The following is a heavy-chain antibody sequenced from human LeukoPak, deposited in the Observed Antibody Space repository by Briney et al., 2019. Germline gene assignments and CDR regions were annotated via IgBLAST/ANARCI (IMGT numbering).Heavy chain of an antibody. Sequence: GRSLRLSCAASGFTFSSYGMHWVRQAPGKGLEWVAVIWYDGSNKYYADSVRGRFTISRDNSKDTLYLQMNSLRAEDTAVYYCASEFSSSWPGSNDYWGQGTLVTVSS. CDR3: ASEFSSSWPGSNDY. CDR1: GFTFSSYG. V-gene: IGHV3-33*01. D-gene: IGHD6-13*01. CDR2: IWYDGSNK. J-gene: IGHJ4*02.